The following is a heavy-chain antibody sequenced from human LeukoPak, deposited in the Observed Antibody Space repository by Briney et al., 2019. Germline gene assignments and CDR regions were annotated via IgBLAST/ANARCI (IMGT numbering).Heavy chain of an antibody. Sequence: GASVKVSCKASGYTFTSYGISWVRQAPGQGLEWMGWISAYNGNTSYAQKLQGRVTMTTDTSTSTAYMELRSLRSDDTAVYYCTRAGYSSSWYYYYYYMDVWGKGTTVTVSS. CDR2: ISAYNGNT. CDR1: GYTFTSYG. J-gene: IGHJ6*03. CDR3: TRAGYSSSWYYYYYYMDV. D-gene: IGHD6-13*01. V-gene: IGHV1-18*01.